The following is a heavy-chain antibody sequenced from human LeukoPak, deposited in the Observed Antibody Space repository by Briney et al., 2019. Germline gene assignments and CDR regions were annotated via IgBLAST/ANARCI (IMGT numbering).Heavy chain of an antibody. V-gene: IGHV3-30*18. CDR3: AKDLGGSGDFWSGYYDYYYSGMDV. D-gene: IGHD3-3*01. Sequence: GGSLRLSCAASGFTFSSYAMSWVRQAPGKGLEWVAVISYDGSNKYYADSVKGRFTISRDSSKNTLYLQMNNLRAEDTAVFYCAKDLGGSGDFWSGYYDYYYSGMDVWGQGTTVTVSS. J-gene: IGHJ6*02. CDR2: ISYDGSNK. CDR1: GFTFSSYA.